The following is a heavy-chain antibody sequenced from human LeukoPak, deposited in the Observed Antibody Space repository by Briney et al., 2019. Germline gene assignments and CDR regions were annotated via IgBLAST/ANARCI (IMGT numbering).Heavy chain of an antibody. Sequence: PGGSLRLSCAASGFTFSSYAMSWVRQAPGEGLEWVSAISGSGGSTYYADSVKGRFTISRDNPKNTLYLQMNSLRAEDTAVYYCAKDALLWFRGENWFDPWGQGTLVTVSS. V-gene: IGHV3-23*01. CDR3: AKDALLWFRGENWFDP. D-gene: IGHD3-10*01. CDR2: ISGSGGST. J-gene: IGHJ5*02. CDR1: GFTFSSYA.